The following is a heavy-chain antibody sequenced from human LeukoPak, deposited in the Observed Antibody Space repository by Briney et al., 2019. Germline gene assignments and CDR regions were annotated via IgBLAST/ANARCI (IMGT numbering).Heavy chain of an antibody. CDR1: GGSFSGYY. Sequence: SETLSLTCAVYGGSFSGYYWSWIRQPPGKGLEWIGEINHSGSTNYNPSLKSRVTISVDTSKNQFSLKLSSVTAADTAVYYCATGEEGTFDYWGQGTLVTVSS. CDR3: ATGEEGTFDY. CDR2: INHSGST. J-gene: IGHJ4*02. D-gene: IGHD3-10*01. V-gene: IGHV4-34*01.